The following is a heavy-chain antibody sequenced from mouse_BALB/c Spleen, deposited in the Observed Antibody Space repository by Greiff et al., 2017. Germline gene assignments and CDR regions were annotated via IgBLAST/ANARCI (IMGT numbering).Heavy chain of an antibody. CDR2: IDPETGGT. J-gene: IGHJ3*01. CDR1: GYTFTDYE. Sequence: QVQLQQSGAELVRPGASVTLSCKASGYTFTDYEMHWVKQTPVHGLEWIGAIDPETGGTAYNQKFKGKATLTADKSSSTAYMELRSLTSEDSAVYYCTRGEVAYWGQGTLVTVSA. CDR3: TRGEVAY. V-gene: IGHV1-15*01.